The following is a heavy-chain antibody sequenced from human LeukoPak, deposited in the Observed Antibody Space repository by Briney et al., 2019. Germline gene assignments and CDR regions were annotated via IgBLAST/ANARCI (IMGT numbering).Heavy chain of an antibody. CDR1: GYTFTSYG. D-gene: IGHD2-15*01. J-gene: IGHJ5*02. CDR3: ARVLGGLGYCSGGSCPARIWFDP. V-gene: IGHV1-18*01. CDR2: ISAYNGNT. Sequence: GASVNVSCKASGYTFTSYGISWVRQAPGQGLEWMGWISAYNGNTNYAQKLQGRVTMTTDTSTSTAYMELRSLRPDDTAVYYCARVLGGLGYCSGGSCPARIWFDPWGQGTLVTVSS.